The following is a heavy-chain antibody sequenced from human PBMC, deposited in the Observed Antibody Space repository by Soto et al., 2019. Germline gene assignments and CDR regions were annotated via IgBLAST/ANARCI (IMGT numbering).Heavy chain of an antibody. CDR3: ARVAY. Sequence: GGSLRLSCEASGFTFSRVSMNWVRPVPGKGLEWVASISSGSSDTWYAHSVKGRFIISSHNAQNAPVLKMNTLRPEDTAMYYCARVAYWGPGTTVTVSS. V-gene: IGHV3-21*01. CDR1: GFTFSRVS. CDR2: ISSGSSDT. J-gene: IGHJ6*02.